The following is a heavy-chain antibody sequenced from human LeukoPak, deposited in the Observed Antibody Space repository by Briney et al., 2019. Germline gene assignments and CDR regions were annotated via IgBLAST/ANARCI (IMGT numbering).Heavy chain of an antibody. V-gene: IGHV3-43D*04. J-gene: IGHJ4*02. CDR2: ISWDGGST. D-gene: IGHD3-3*01. CDR3: AKDITIFGVVPCFDY. CDR1: GFTFDDYA. Sequence: AGGSLRLSCAASGFTFDDYAMHWVRQAPGKGLEWVSLISWDGGSTYYADSVKGRFTISRDNSKNFLYLQMNSLRAEDTALYYCAKDITIFGVVPCFDYWGQGTLVTVSS.